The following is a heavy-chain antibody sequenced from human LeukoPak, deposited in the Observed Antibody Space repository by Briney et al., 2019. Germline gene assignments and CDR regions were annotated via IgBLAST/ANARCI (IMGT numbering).Heavy chain of an antibody. CDR2: IYYSGST. V-gene: IGHV4-59*01. D-gene: IGHD6-19*01. CDR1: GGSISSYY. J-gene: IGHJ4*02. Sequence: PSETLSLTCTVSGGSISSYYWSWIRQPPGKGLEWIGYIYYSGSTNYNPSLKSRVTISVDTSKNQFSLKLSSVTAADTAVYYCARRHHGQWLVRFDYWGQGTLVTVSS. CDR3: ARRHHGQWLVRFDY.